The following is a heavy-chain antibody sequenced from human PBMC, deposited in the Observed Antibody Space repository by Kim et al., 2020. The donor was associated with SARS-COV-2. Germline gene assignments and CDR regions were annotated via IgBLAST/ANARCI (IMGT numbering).Heavy chain of an antibody. J-gene: IGHJ4*02. CDR1: GGTFSSYT. CDR2: IIPILGIA. D-gene: IGHD3-22*01. V-gene: IGHV1-69*04. Sequence: SVKVSCKASGGTFSSYTISWVRQAPGQGLEWMGRIIPILGIANYAQKFQGRVTITADKSTSTAYMELSSLRSEDTAVYYCARERDYYDDAGEVDYWGQGTLVTVSS. CDR3: ARERDYYDDAGEVDY.